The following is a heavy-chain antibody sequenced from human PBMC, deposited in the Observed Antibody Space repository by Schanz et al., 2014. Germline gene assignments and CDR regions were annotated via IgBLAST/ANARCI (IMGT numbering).Heavy chain of an antibody. J-gene: IGHJ4*02. CDR1: GGTFSTYT. CDR3: ASSGAGYSSSWDFDY. CDR2: IIPILGIA. D-gene: IGHD6-13*01. V-gene: IGHV1-69*02. Sequence: QVQLVQSGAEVKKPGSSVKVSCKASGGTFSTYTISWVRQAPGQGLEWMGRIIPILGIANYAQKFQGRVTITADKSTVTSYMDVSSLRSKDTAVYYCASSGAGYSSSWDFDYWGQGTLVTVSS.